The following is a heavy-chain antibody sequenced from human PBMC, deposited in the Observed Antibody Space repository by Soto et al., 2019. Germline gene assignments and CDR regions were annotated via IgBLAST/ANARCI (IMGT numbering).Heavy chain of an antibody. CDR3: ARGPAGDKVAS. CDR2: IYNSGTT. D-gene: IGHD7-27*01. J-gene: IGHJ4*02. CDR1: GGSINTAAYY. V-gene: IGHV4-30-4*08. Sequence: QVQLRESGPGLVEPSQTLSLTCTVSGGSINTAAYYWSWIRQPPGEDLEWIGHIYNSGTTYINPSLKSPFTISADPSKNPLSLKLTSVTAADTALSYCARGPAGDKVASWGQGTLVTVSS.